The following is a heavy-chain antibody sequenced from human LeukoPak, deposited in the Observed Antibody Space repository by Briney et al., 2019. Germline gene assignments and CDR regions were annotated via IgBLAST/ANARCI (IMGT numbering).Heavy chain of an antibody. CDR3: AKDAQRGFDYSNSLQH. CDR1: KFTFSHYA. D-gene: IGHD4-11*01. V-gene: IGHV3-33*06. CDR2: IWNDGSDK. Sequence: PGGSLRLSCAASKFTFSHYAMHWVRQAPGKGLEWVAVIWNDGSDKYYADSVKGRFTVSRDNSRNILYLQMDSLRAEDTGVYYCAKDAQRGFDYSNSLQHWGTGTLVTVSS. J-gene: IGHJ1*01.